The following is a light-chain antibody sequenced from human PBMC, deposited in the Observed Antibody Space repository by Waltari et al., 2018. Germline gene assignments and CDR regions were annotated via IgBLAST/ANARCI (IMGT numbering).Light chain of an antibody. V-gene: IGLV1-44*01. CDR2: TDN. CDR1: SSNIGFNT. CDR3: AAWDDSLNGWV. J-gene: IGLJ3*02. Sequence: QSVLPQPPSASGTPGQRVTISCSGSSSNIGFNTVSWYHQVPGTAPKLLIYTDNQRPSGVPDRFSGSKSGSSASLAISGLQSEDEAEYYCAAWDDSLNGWVFGGGTKVTVV.